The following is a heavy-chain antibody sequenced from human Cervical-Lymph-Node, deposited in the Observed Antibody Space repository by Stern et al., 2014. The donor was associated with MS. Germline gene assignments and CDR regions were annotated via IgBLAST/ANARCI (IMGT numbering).Heavy chain of an antibody. Sequence: QLVQSGAEVKKPGASVKVSCKASGYTFTGYYMHWVRQAPGQGLEWMGWINPNSGGTNYAQKFQGWVTMTRDTSISTAYMELSRLRSDDTAVYYCARSYYYGSGSSPDYWGQGTLVTVSS. CDR2: INPNSGGT. J-gene: IGHJ4*02. CDR1: GYTFTGYY. D-gene: IGHD3-10*01. CDR3: ARSYYYGSGSSPDY. V-gene: IGHV1-2*04.